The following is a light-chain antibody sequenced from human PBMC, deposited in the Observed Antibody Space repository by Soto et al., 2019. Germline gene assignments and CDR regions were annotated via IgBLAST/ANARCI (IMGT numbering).Light chain of an antibody. V-gene: IGKV3-20*01. CDR3: QQFGSSPLFT. CDR1: QSVSSSY. CDR2: GAS. J-gene: IGKJ3*01. Sequence: EIVLTQSPGTLSLSPGERATLSCRASQSVSSSYLAWYQQKPRQAPRLLIYGASSRATGIPDRFSGSGSGTHFTLTISRLEPEHFAVYYCQQFGSSPLFTFGSGTKVDVK.